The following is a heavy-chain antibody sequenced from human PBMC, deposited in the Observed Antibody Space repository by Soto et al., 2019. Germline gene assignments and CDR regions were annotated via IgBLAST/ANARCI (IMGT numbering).Heavy chain of an antibody. CDR2: IYYSGST. D-gene: IGHD4-17*01. V-gene: IGHV4-59*01. CDR1: GGSISSYY. J-gene: IGHJ4*02. Sequence: QVQLQESGPGLVKPSETLSLTCTVSGGSISSYYWSWIRQPPGKGLEWIGYIYYSGSTNCNPSLKSRVTISVDTSKNQFSLKLSSVTAADTAVYYCARDDYDYFDYWGQGTLVTVSS. CDR3: ARDDYDYFDY.